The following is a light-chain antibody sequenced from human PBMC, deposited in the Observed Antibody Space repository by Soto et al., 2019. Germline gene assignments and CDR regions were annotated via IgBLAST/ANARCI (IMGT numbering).Light chain of an antibody. V-gene: IGKV1-9*01. CDR3: QPLKSYPIT. CDR1: QGTSGY. J-gene: IGKJ5*01. Sequence: DIQLTQSPSFLSASVGDRGTFTCRASQGTSGYLAWYQQKPGKDPKLLIYASSTLPSGVTSRFSGSGSGAEFTLTISSLQPEDFATYYCQPLKSYPITVGPVTRLEIK. CDR2: ASS.